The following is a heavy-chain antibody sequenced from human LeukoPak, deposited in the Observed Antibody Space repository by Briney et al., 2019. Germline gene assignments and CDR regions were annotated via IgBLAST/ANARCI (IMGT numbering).Heavy chain of an antibody. Sequence: SETLSLTCAVYGGSFSGYYWSWVRQPPGKGLEWIGEINHSGSTNYNPSLKSRVTISVDTSKNQFSLRLSSVTAADTALYYCAYSGSYGHLGYWGQGIPVTVSS. J-gene: IGHJ4*02. D-gene: IGHD1-26*01. CDR3: AYSGSYGHLGY. CDR1: GGSFSGYY. CDR2: INHSGST. V-gene: IGHV4-34*01.